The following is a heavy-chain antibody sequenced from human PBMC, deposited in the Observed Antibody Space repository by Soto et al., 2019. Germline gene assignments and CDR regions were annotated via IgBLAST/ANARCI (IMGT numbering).Heavy chain of an antibody. CDR2: IYPGDSDT. Sequence: GDSLKISCKGSGYSFTIYWIGWVRQMHGKGLEWMGIIYPGDSDTRYSPSFQGNVTIAAGKSISTDYLQWSSLRASNPAKYYCARKGPGFHYDNSDYYAYGMDVWGQGTGVTVS. J-gene: IGHJ6*02. D-gene: IGHD3-22*01. CDR3: ARKGPGFHYDNSDYYAYGMDV. V-gene: IGHV5-51*01. CDR1: GYSFTIYW.